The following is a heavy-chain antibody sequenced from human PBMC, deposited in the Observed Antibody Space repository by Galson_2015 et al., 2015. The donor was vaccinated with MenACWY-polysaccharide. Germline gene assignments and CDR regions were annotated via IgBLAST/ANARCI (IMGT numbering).Heavy chain of an antibody. Sequence: SLRLSCAASGFTFSSYWMSWVRQAPGKGLEWVANIKQDGSEKYYVDSVKGRFTISRDNAKNSLYLQMNSLRGDDTAVYYCAAPRGGSYWYFDLWGRGTLVTVSS. CDR2: IKQDGSEK. D-gene: IGHD1-26*01. J-gene: IGHJ2*01. CDR3: AAPRGGSYWYFDL. V-gene: IGHV3-7*03. CDR1: GFTFSSYW.